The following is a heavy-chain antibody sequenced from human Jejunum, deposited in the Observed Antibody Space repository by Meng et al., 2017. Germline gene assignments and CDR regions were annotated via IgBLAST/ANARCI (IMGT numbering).Heavy chain of an antibody. D-gene: IGHD2-8*01. CDR1: VGSISSGNYT. CDR3: ARGGNGGRLGDNWFDP. J-gene: IGHJ5*02. Sequence: QVQLQESGSGLVKPSQTLSLTCTVSVGSISSGNYTWSWIRQPPGKGLEWIGYISFSGKTSYNPSFKSRVTISLDTSKNHFSLTLTSVTVADTAGYYCARGGNGGRLGDNWFDPWGQGTLVTVSS. CDR2: ISFSGKT. V-gene: IGHV4-30-4*01.